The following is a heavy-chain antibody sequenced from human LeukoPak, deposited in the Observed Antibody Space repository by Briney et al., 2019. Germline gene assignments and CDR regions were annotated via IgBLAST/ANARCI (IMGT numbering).Heavy chain of an antibody. D-gene: IGHD6-13*01. CDR2: VKSKGDGATT. CDR1: GFIFSNAW. V-gene: IGHV3-15*05. CDR3: TTGPMRSATGAFDI. J-gene: IGHJ3*02. Sequence: GGSLRLSCAASGFIFSNAWMHWVRQAPGKGLEWVGRVKSKGDGATTDHAAPVKGRFTVARDDSNSTLFLQMNSLKIEDTGLYYCTTGPMRSATGAFDIWGRGTMVTVSS.